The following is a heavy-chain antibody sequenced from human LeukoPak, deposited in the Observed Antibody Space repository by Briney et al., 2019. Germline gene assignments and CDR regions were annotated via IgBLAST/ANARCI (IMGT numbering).Heavy chain of an antibody. D-gene: IGHD3-10*01. CDR1: GFTFSSYT. CDR2: ITTGSSYI. CDR3: AREGGSASSFYYGMDV. V-gene: IGHV3-21*01. J-gene: IGHJ6*02. Sequence: GGSLRLSCAAPGFTFSSYTMNWVRQAPGKGLEWVSFITTGSSYISYADSVKGRFTISRDNAKNSLYLQMNSLRAEDTAVYYCAREGGSASSFYYGMDVWGQGTTVTVSS.